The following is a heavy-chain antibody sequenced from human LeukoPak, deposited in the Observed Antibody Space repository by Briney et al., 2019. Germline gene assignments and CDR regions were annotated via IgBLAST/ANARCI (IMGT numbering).Heavy chain of an antibody. CDR2: TSSSSTTI. V-gene: IGHV3-48*01. J-gene: IGHJ4*02. CDR1: GFTFSSYS. Sequence: GGSLRLSCAASGFTFSSYSMNWVRQAPGKGLEWVSYTSSSSTTIYYADSVKGRFTFSRDNSKNTLYLQMNSLRAGDTALYYCAKRTGSSGRPSYFDYWGQGTLVTVSS. D-gene: IGHD6-19*01. CDR3: AKRTGSSGRPSYFDY.